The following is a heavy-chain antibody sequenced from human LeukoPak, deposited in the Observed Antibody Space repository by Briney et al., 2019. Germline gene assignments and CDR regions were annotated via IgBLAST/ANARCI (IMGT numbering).Heavy chain of an antibody. J-gene: IGHJ3*02. CDR2: IIPIFGTA. CDR1: GGTFSSYA. CDR3: ARDISSYYDILTNGRHDAFDI. Sequence: SVKVSCKASGGTFSSYAISWVRQAPGQGLEWMGGIIPIFGTANYAQKFQGRVTITADKSTSTAYMELSSLRSEDTAVYYCARDISSYYDILTNGRHDAFDIWGQGTMVTVSS. D-gene: IGHD3-9*01. V-gene: IGHV1-69*06.